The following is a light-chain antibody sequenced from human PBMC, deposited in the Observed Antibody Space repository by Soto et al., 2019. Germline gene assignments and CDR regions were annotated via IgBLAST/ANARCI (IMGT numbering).Light chain of an antibody. V-gene: IGLV1-44*01. CDR1: GSGIGGNT. J-gene: IGLJ3*02. CDR2: SND. Sequence: QSVLTQPPSATGTPGQTVTVSCSGRGSGIGGNTVSWYQQLPGTAPRLLIHSNDRRPSGVPDRFSGSKSGASASLAISGLQSEDEADYYCATWDDSRDGPGFGGGTKLTVL. CDR3: ATWDDSRDGPG.